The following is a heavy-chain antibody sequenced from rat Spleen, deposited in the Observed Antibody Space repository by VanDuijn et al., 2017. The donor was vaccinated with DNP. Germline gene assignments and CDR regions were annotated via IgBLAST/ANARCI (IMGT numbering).Heavy chain of an antibody. V-gene: IGHV5-7*01. J-gene: IGHJ4*01. CDR1: GFAFSDYN. CDR3: TTLITFMSG. D-gene: IGHD1-1*01. Sequence: EVQLVESGGDLVQPGRSLKLSCAASGFAFSDYNMAWVRQAPKKGLEWVASISSDGSHTYYRDSVKGRFTISRDNAKSSLFLQMDSLRSEDTATYYCTTLITFMSGWSQGTSVTVSS. CDR2: ISSDGSHT.